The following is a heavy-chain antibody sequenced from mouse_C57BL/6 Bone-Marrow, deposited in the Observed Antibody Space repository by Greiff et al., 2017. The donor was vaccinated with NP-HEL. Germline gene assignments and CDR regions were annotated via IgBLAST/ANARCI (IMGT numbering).Heavy chain of an antibody. Sequence: VKVVESGPGLVQPSQSLSITCTVSGFALTSYGVHWVRQSPGKGLEWLGVIWSGGRTDYNAAFISRLSISKDNSKGQIFFKRNSLQADDADIYYCARKRRLPWYFDVWGTGTTVTVSS. D-gene: IGHD2-2*01. CDR1: GFALTSYG. J-gene: IGHJ1*03. V-gene: IGHV2-2*01. CDR3: ARKRRLPWYFDV. CDR2: IWSGGRT.